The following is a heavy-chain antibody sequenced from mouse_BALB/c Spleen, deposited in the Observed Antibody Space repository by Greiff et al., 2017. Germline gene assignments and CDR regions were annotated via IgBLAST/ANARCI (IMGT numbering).Heavy chain of an antibody. CDR2: IDPENGDT. J-gene: IGHJ3*01. CDR1: GFNIKDYY. V-gene: IGHV14-4*02. D-gene: IGHD1-2*01. Sequence: VQLQQSGAELVRSGASVKLSCTASGFNIKDYYMHWVKQRPEQGLEWIGWIDPENGDTEYAPKFQGKATMTADPSSNTAYLQLSSLTSEDTAVYYCNEAITTATDWGQGTLVTVSA. CDR3: NEAITTATD.